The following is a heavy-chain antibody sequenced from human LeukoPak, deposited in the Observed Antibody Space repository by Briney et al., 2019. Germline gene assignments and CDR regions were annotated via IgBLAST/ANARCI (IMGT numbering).Heavy chain of an antibody. V-gene: IGHV1-18*01. J-gene: IGHJ4*02. CDR2: ISAYNGNT. CDR1: GYTFTSYG. Sequence: ASVKVSCKASGYTFTSYGISWGRQAPGQGLEWMGWISAYNGNTNYARKLQGRVTMTTDTSTSTAYMELSSLRSEDTAVYYCARDPPLNSGSGQDYFDYWGQGTLVTVSS. CDR3: ARDPPLNSGSGQDYFDY. D-gene: IGHD1-26*01.